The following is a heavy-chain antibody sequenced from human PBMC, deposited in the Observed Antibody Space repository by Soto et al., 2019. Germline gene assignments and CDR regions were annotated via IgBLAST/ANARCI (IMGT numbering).Heavy chain of an antibody. CDR1: GGTFSSYA. D-gene: IGHD3-3*02. CDR2: IIPIFGTA. J-gene: IGHJ6*02. CDR3: AQPSHFWSGDYDYYYGMDV. V-gene: IGHV1-69*01. Sequence: QVQLVQSGAEVKKPGSSVKVSCKASGGTFSSYAISWVRQAPGQGLEWMGGIIPIFGTANYAQKFQGRVKITADESTSTAYMELSSLRSEDTAVYYCAQPSHFWSGDYDYYYGMDVWGQGTTVTVSS.